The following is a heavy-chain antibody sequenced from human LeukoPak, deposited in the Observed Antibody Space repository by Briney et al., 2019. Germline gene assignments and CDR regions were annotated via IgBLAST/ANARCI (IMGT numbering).Heavy chain of an antibody. CDR3: ASPIAAAQLGY. CDR2: IYYSGST. CDR1: GGSISSSSYY. V-gene: IGHV4-39*01. D-gene: IGHD6-13*01. J-gene: IGHJ4*02. Sequence: SETLSLTCTVSGGSISSSSYYWGWLRQPPGKGLEWIGSIYYSGSTYYNPSLKSRVTISVDASKNQFSLKLSSVTAADTAVYYCASPIAAAQLGYWGQGTLVTVSS.